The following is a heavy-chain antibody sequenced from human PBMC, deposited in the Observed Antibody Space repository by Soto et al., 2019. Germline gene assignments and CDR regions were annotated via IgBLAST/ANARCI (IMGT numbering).Heavy chain of an antibody. V-gene: IGHV1-69*08. J-gene: IGHJ5*02. CDR1: GGTFSSYT. Sequence: QVPLVQSGAEVKKPGSSVKVSCKASGGTFSSYTISWVRQAPGQGLEWMGRIIPILGIANYAQKFQGRVTITADKSTSTAYMELSSLRSEDTAVYYCARDRAYSSSAGDNWFDPWGQGTLVTVSS. D-gene: IGHD6-6*01. CDR2: IIPILGIA. CDR3: ARDRAYSSSAGDNWFDP.